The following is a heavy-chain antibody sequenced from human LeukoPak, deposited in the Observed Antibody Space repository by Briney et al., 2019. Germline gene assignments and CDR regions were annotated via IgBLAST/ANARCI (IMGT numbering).Heavy chain of an antibody. CDR2: TNPNSGDT. V-gene: IGHV1-2*02. CDR1: GYTFPGHY. Sequence: ASVKVSCKASGYTFPGHYMHWVRQAPGQGLEWMGWTNPNSGDTNYAQKFQGRVTMTRDTSISTAYMELSSLRSDDTAVYYCARGGTTNGECCLFEYWGQGTLVTVSS. CDR3: ARGGTTNGECCLFEY. J-gene: IGHJ4*02. D-gene: IGHD2-8*01.